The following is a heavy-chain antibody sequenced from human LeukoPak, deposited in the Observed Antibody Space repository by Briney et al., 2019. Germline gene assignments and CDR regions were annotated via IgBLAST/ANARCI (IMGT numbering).Heavy chain of an antibody. V-gene: IGHV3-23*01. CDR3: AKGDSSSWYDS. J-gene: IGHJ5*01. D-gene: IGHD3-22*01. CDR1: GFTFSSYA. Sequence: GGSLRLSCAVSGFTFSSYAMSWVRQAPGKGLEWVSLISSSGGSTYYADSVKGRFTISRDSSKNTLYLQMNSLRVEDTALYYCAKGDSSSWYDSWGQGTLITVSS. CDR2: ISSSGGST.